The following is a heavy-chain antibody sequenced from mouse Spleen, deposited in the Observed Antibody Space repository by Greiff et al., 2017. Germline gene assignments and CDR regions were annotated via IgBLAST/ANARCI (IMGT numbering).Heavy chain of an antibody. CDR2: ISDGGSYT. Sequence: EVQLVESGGGLVKPGGSLKLSCAASGFTFSDYYMYWVRQTPEKRLEWVATISDGGSYTYYPDSVKGRFTISRDNAKNNLYLQMSSLKSEDTAMYYCARAGYGNYSAWFAYWGQGTLVTVSA. J-gene: IGHJ3*01. CDR3: ARAGYGNYSAWFAY. V-gene: IGHV5-4*02. CDR1: GFTFSDYY. D-gene: IGHD2-10*02.